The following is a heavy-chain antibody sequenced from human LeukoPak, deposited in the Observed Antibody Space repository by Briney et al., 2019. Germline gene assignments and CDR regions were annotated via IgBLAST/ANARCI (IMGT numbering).Heavy chain of an antibody. CDR2: VWYDGKNK. CDR3: AKRGTRATHGMDV. D-gene: IGHD3-16*01. J-gene: IGHJ6*02. CDR1: GFTFSNYW. V-gene: IGHV3-33*06. Sequence: GGSLRLSCAASGFTFSNYWMHWVRQAPGKGLEWVAVVWYDGKNKFYGDSVKGRFTISRDNSKNTVDLQMNSLRVEDTAVYYCAKRGTRATHGMDVWGQGTTVTVSS.